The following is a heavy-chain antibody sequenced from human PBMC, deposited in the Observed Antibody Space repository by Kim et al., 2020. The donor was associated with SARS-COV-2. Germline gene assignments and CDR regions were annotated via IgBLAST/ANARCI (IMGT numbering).Heavy chain of an antibody. J-gene: IGHJ6*02. Sequence: GGSLRLSCAASGFTFSSYAMNWVRQAPGKGLEWVSAISGSGGSTYYADSVKGRFTISRDNSKNTLYLQMNSLRAEDTAVYYCATSFYSNKRDYYYGMDVWGQGTPVTVSS. V-gene: IGHV3-23*01. CDR2: ISGSGGST. CDR1: GFTFSSYA. CDR3: ATSFYSNKRDYYYGMDV. D-gene: IGHD4-4*01.